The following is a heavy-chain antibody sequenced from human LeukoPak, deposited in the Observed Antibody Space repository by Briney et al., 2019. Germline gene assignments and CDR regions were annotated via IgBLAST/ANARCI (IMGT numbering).Heavy chain of an antibody. CDR1: GFTFSSYS. CDR3: AKVWYSNYGMDV. V-gene: IGHV3-48*04. CDR2: IGSGSGAI. D-gene: IGHD6-13*01. Sequence: GGSLRLSCAASGFTFSSYSMNWVRQSPARGLEWISYIGSGSGAIFYAPSLQGRFTISRDNAKNSLYLQMNSLRAEDTAVFYCAKVWYSNYGMDVWGQGTTVTVSS. J-gene: IGHJ6*02.